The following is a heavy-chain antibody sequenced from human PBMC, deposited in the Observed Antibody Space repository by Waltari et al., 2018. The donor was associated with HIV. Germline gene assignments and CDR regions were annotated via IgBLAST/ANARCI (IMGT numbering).Heavy chain of an antibody. Sequence: QVQLQQWGAGLLKPSETLSLTCAVYGGSFSGYYWSWIRQPPGKGLEWIGEINHSGSTNYTPCIKRRVTRSLDTSMNQFSLKLSSVTAADTAVYYCATTPDGYNLYDYYYGMDVWGQGTTVTVSS. CDR3: ATTPDGYNLYDYYYGMDV. CDR2: INHSGST. V-gene: IGHV4-34*01. J-gene: IGHJ6*02. CDR1: GGSFSGYY. D-gene: IGHD5-12*01.